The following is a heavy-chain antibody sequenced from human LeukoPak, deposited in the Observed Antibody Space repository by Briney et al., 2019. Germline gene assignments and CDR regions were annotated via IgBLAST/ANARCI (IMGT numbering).Heavy chain of an antibody. D-gene: IGHD6-6*01. CDR3: ARSTPQLVLVNDY. J-gene: IGHJ4*02. CDR2: IYTSGST. V-gene: IGHV4-61*02. Sequence: SQTLSLTCTVSGGSISSGSYYWSWIRQPAGKGLEWIGRIYTSGSTNYNPSLKSRVTISVDTSKNQFSLKLSSVTAADTAVYYCARSTPQLVLVNDYWGQGILVTVSS. CDR1: GGSISSGSYY.